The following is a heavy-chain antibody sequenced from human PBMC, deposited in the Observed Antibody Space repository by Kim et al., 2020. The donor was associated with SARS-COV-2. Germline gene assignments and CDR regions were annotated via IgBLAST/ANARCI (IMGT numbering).Heavy chain of an antibody. V-gene: IGHV4-34*01. J-gene: IGHJ1*01. CDR3: ARLREEIKYSSSWYGVQH. CDR1: GGSFSGYY. D-gene: IGHD6-13*01. Sequence: SETLSLTCAVYGGSFSGYYWSWIRQPPGKGLEWIGEINHSGSTNYNPSLKSRVTISVDTSKNQFSLKLSSVTAADTAVYYCARLREEIKYSSSWYGVQHWGQGTLVTVSS. CDR2: INHSGST.